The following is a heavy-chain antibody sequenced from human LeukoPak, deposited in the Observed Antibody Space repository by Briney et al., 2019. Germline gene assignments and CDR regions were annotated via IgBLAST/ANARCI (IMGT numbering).Heavy chain of an antibody. CDR3: ARGLYSSSWYVWFDP. V-gene: IGHV4-59*01. Sequence: PSETLSLTCTVSGGSISSYYWSWIRQPPGQGLEWIGYIYYSGSTNYNPSLKSRVTISVDTSKNQFSLKLSSVTAADTAVYYCARGLYSSSWYVWFDPWGQGTLVTVSS. CDR2: IYYSGST. D-gene: IGHD6-13*01. J-gene: IGHJ5*02. CDR1: GGSISSYY.